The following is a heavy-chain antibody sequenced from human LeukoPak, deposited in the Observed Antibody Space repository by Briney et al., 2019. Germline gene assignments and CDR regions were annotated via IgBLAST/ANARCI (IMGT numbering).Heavy chain of an antibody. CDR1: GGSISGYY. CDR3: AREESGITIFGVVIIGYNWFDP. D-gene: IGHD3-3*01. V-gene: IGHV4-4*07. CDR2: IYTSGST. Sequence: PSETLSLTCTVSGGSISGYYWSWIRRPPGKGLEWIGHIYTSGSTNYNPSLKSRVTMSVDTSKNQFSLKLSSVTAADTAVYYCAREESGITIFGVVIIGYNWFDPWGQGTLVTVSS. J-gene: IGHJ5*02.